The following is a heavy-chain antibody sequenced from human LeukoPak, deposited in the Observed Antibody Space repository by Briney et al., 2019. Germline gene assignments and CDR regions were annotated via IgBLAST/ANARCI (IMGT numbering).Heavy chain of an antibody. V-gene: IGHV1-46*01. CDR1: GYILTSYY. CDR2: INPSGGST. Sequence: ASVKVSCKASGYILTSYYMHWVRQAPGQGLEWMGIINPSGGSTTYAQKFQGKFTMTRDMSTSTVYMELSSLRSEDTAVYYCARANAYCSGGACWHFDYWGQGTLVTVSS. CDR3: ARANAYCSGGACWHFDY. J-gene: IGHJ4*02. D-gene: IGHD2-15*01.